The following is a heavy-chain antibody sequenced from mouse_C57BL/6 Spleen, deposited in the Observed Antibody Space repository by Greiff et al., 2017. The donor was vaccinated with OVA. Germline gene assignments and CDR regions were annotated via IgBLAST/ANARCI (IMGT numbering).Heavy chain of an antibody. D-gene: IGHD2-14*01. CDR1: GFTFSDYG. CDR3: ASPIGLNWYFDV. Sequence: EVQVVESGGGLVKPGGSLKLSCAASGFTFSDYGMHWVRQAPEKGLEWVAYISSGSSTIYYADTVKGRFTISRDNAKNTLFLQMTSLRSEDTAMYYCASPIGLNWYFDVWGTGTTVTVSS. CDR2: ISSGSSTI. V-gene: IGHV5-17*01. J-gene: IGHJ1*03.